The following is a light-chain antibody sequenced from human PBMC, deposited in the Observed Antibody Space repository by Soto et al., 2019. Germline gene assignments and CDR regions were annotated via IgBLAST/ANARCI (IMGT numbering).Light chain of an antibody. CDR3: QQYSGDSRT. V-gene: IGKV1-5*03. Sequence: DIPMTQSPSSLSASVGDRVTLTCRASQSISSWLAWYQQKPGKAPKLLIYKASRLHSGVPSRFSGSESGTEFTLTISSLQPDDFATYYCQQYSGDSRTFGQGTKVDIK. CDR2: KAS. CDR1: QSISSW. J-gene: IGKJ1*01.